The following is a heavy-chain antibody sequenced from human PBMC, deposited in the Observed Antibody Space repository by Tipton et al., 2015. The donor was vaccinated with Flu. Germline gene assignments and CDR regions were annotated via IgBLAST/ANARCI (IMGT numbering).Heavy chain of an antibody. D-gene: IGHD3-10*01. J-gene: IGHJ4*02. Sequence: TLSLTCAVYGGSFSGYYWGWIRQPPGKGLEWIGSVSHSGSTYYSPSLKSRITLSVDTFKTQFFLRLSSVTAADTAVYYCVRLTYYYGSGTSDYWGQGTLVTVSS. CDR3: VRLTYYYGSGTSDY. CDR1: GGSFSGYY. CDR2: VSHSGST. V-gene: IGHV4-38-2*01.